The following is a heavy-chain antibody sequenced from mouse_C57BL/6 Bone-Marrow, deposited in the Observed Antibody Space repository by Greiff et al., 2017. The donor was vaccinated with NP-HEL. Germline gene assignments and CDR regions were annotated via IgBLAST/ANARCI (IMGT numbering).Heavy chain of an antibody. CDR3: VSYYYGSSYIMDY. Sequence: EVQGVESGGGLVQPKGSLKLSCAASGFTFNTYAMHWVRQAPGKGLEWVARLRSKSSNYATYYADSVKDRFTISRDDSQSMLYLQMNNLKTEDTAMYYCVSYYYGSSYIMDYWGQGTSVTVSS. D-gene: IGHD1-1*01. CDR2: LRSKSSNYAT. CDR1: GFTFNTYA. J-gene: IGHJ4*01. V-gene: IGHV10-3*01.